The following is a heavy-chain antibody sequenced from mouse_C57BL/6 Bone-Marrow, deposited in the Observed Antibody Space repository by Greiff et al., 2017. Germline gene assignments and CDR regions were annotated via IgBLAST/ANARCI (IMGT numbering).Heavy chain of an antibody. D-gene: IGHD3-2*02. J-gene: IGHJ3*01. Sequence: VQLQQPGAELVKPGASVKLSCKASGYTFTSYWMHWVKQRPGQGLEWIGMIHPNSGSTNYNEKFKSKATLTVDKSSSTAYMQLSSLTSEDSAVYYCARGQLRLTFFAYWGQGTLVTVSA. CDR1: GYTFTSYW. V-gene: IGHV1-64*01. CDR3: ARGQLRLTFFAY. CDR2: IHPNSGST.